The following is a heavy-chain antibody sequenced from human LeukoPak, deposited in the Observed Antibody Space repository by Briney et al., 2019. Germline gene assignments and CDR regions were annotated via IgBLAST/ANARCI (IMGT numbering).Heavy chain of an antibody. CDR1: GYTFTSYG. Sequence: ASVKVSCKASGYTFTSYGVSWVRQAPGQGLEWMGWISAYNGNTNYAQKLQGRVTMTTDTSTSTAYMELSSLRSEDTAVYYCARGREIWNGAKTYFDYWGQGTLVTVSS. J-gene: IGHJ4*02. V-gene: IGHV1-18*01. D-gene: IGHD1-1*01. CDR3: ARGREIWNGAKTYFDY. CDR2: ISAYNGNT.